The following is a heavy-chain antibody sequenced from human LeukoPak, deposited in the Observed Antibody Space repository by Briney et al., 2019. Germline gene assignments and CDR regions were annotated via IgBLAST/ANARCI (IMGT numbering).Heavy chain of an antibody. J-gene: IGHJ4*02. CDR1: GFTVSSNY. CDR3: AKITGISLVRGVPDY. D-gene: IGHD3-10*01. V-gene: IGHV3-23*01. Sequence: PGGSLRLSCAASGFTVSSNYMSWVRQTPGKGLEWVSAFSGGGNNTYYADSVKGRFTISRDNSKNTLYLHMNTLRAEDTAVYYCAKITGISLVRGVPDYWGQGTLVTVSS. CDR2: FSGGGNNT.